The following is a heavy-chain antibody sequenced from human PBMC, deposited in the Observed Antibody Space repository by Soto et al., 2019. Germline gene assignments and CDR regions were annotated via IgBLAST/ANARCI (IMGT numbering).Heavy chain of an antibody. D-gene: IGHD6-19*01. CDR2: ISGSGTST. CDR1: GFSFVNYA. J-gene: IGHJ4*02. CDR3: AKATTNGGWFNPFDS. Sequence: PGGSLRLSCAASGFSFVNYAMNWVRQAPGKGLEWVSVISGSGTSTYYADSVKGRFTISRDNSRDTLFLQMNSLTADDTAVYYCAKATTNGGWFNPFDSWGQGALVTVSS. V-gene: IGHV3-23*01.